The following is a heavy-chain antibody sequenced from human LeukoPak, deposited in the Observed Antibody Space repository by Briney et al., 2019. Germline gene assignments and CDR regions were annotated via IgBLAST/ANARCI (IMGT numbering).Heavy chain of an antibody. Sequence: GRSLRLSCAASGFNFNNYAMHWVRHVPGKGLKWLAVISYDGRDKYYGDSVRGRFTISRDNSRNTLYLQMNTLTTEDTAIYYCVIAAVTIDAFNIWGQGTMVTVSS. D-gene: IGHD4-17*01. J-gene: IGHJ3*02. V-gene: IGHV3-30*04. CDR2: ISYDGRDK. CDR3: VIAAVTIDAFNI. CDR1: GFNFNNYA.